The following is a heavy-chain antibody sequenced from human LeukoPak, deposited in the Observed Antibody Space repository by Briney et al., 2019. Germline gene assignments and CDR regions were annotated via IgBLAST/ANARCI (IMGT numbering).Heavy chain of an antibody. CDR1: GFTFSSYG. V-gene: IGHV3-30*02. J-gene: IGHJ4*02. Sequence: PGGSLRLSCAASGFTFSSYGMHWVRQAPGKGLEWVAFIRYDGSNKYYADSVKGRFTISRDNSKNTLYLQMNSLRAEDTAVYYCATYGLWPPLYYFDYWGQGTLVTVSS. CDR3: ATYGLWPPLYYFDY. D-gene: IGHD5-18*01. CDR2: IRYDGSNK.